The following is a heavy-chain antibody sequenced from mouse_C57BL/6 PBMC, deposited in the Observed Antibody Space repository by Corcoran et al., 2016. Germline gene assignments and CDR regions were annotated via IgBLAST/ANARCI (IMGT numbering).Heavy chain of an antibody. J-gene: IGHJ4*01. CDR3: ARGWLLRYYAMDY. CDR1: GYTFTDYY. D-gene: IGHD2-3*01. CDR2: INPNNGGT. Sequence: EVQLQQSGPELVKPGASVKISCKASGYTFTDYYMNWVKQSHGKSLEWIGDINPNNGGTSYNQKFKGKATLTVDKSSSTAYMELRSLTSEDSAVYYCARGWLLRYYAMDYWGQGTSVTVSS. V-gene: IGHV1-26*01.